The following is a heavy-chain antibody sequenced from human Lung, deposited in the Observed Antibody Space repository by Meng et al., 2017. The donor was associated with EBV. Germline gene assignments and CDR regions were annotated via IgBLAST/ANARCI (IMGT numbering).Heavy chain of an antibody. CDR2: MDQIGRT. Sequence: SSPDLNTPRGTLSLTSASSGGSFVSGDWWSWARQPPGKGLDSSGEMDQIGRTNYSPSIKNSITISVDKSKNQLSLKLTSVTAADTAVYSCARGIYYYESYGYYPNDFDYWGQGTLVTVSS. V-gene: IGHV4-4*01. J-gene: IGHJ4*02. CDR3: ARGIYYYESYGYYPNDFDY. D-gene: IGHD3-22*01. CDR1: GGSFVSGDW.